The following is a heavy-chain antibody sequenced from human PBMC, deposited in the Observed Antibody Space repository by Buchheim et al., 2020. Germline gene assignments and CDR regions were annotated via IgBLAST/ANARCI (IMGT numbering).Heavy chain of an antibody. D-gene: IGHD3-16*01. CDR3: ARNFGLGGMDV. V-gene: IGHV4-4*02. CDR1: GDSISSTDW. Sequence: QVQLQESGPGLVKPAGTLSLTCGVSGDSISSTDWWNWVRQPPGKGLEWIGEINHSGTTNYSPSLKSRVTMSVEKSKKKCYLNLSSVTAADTAVYYCARNFGLGGMDVWGRGTT. CDR2: INHSGTT. J-gene: IGHJ6*02.